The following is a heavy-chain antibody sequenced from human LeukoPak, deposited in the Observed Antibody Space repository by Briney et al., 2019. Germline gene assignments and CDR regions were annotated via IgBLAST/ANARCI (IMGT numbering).Heavy chain of an antibody. CDR2: INPYSGVT. Sequence: ASVKVSRKASGYTFSDYYVHWVRQAPGLGPEWMGWINPYSGVTYFEEKFQCRVTVTRQTSITTAYMELNRLTTDDTAVYYCARGVWQQLRSGALDIWGQGTMVTVSS. D-gene: IGHD6-13*01. J-gene: IGHJ3*02. CDR3: ARGVWQQLRSGALDI. V-gene: IGHV1-2*02. CDR1: GYTFSDYY.